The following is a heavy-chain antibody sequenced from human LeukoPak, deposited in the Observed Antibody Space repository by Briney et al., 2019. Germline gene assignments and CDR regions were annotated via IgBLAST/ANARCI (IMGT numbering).Heavy chain of an antibody. CDR3: AKWGDYDVLTGYYVSDY. Sequence: GGSLRLSCAASGFTFSSYAMHWVRQAPGKGLEWVAVISYDGSNKYYADSVKGRFTISRDNSKNTVFLQMNSLRAEDTAVYYCAKWGDYDVLTGYYVSDYWGQGTLVTVSS. CDR2: ISYDGSNK. D-gene: IGHD3-9*01. V-gene: IGHV3-30-3*02. CDR1: GFTFSSYA. J-gene: IGHJ4*02.